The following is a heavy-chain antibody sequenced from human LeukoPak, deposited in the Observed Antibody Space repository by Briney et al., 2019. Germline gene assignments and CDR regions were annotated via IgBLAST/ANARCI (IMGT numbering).Heavy chain of an antibody. CDR1: GGTFSSYA. V-gene: IGHV1-69*06. CDR2: IIPIFGTA. Sequence: WASVKVSCKASGGTFSSYAISWVRQAPGQGLEWMGGIIPIFGTANYAQKFQGRVTITADKSTSTAYMELSSLRSEDTAVYYCARDGYLGYYYMDVWGKGTTVTVSS. J-gene: IGHJ6*03. CDR3: ARDGYLGYYYMDV. D-gene: IGHD5-18*01.